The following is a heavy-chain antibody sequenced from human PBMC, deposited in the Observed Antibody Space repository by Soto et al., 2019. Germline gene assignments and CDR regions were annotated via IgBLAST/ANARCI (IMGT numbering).Heavy chain of an antibody. Sequence: TLSLTCTVSGGSISSADHYWSWIRQPPGKGLEWIGYIYYSGTSYYNPSLKSRVTISVDTSKNQFSLKLSSVTAADTAVYYCARAYYSDSTVWSWGQGTLVTVSS. CDR2: IYYSGTS. CDR3: ARAYYSDSTVWS. J-gene: IGHJ5*02. D-gene: IGHD3-22*01. V-gene: IGHV4-30-4*01. CDR1: GGSISSADHY.